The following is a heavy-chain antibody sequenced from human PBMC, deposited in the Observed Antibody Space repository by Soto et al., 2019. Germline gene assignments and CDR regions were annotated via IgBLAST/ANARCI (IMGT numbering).Heavy chain of an antibody. Sequence: GGSLRLSCAASGFTFSSYWMHWVRQAPGKGLVWVSHINSDESSTSYADSVKGRFTISRDNAKNTLYLQMSSLRAEDTAVYYCGRDRLMAEMATKRNYYAMYVWGQGTTVTVSS. D-gene: IGHD5-12*01. CDR3: GRDRLMAEMATKRNYYAMYV. J-gene: IGHJ6*02. CDR1: GFTFSSYW. V-gene: IGHV3-74*01. CDR2: INSDESST.